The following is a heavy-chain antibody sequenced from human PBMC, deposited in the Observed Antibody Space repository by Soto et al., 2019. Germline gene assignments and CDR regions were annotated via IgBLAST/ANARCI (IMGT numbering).Heavy chain of an antibody. V-gene: IGHV3-23*01. CDR2: VSGSGTST. CDR1: GFTFRSHA. D-gene: IGHD6-19*01. CDR3: ARSFSGWYNFDF. J-gene: IGHJ4*02. Sequence: DVQLLESGGGLVQPGGSLRLSCAASGFTFRSHAMSWVRQAPGKGLEWVSGVSGSGTSTYYADSVKGQFTVSRDNSENTVFLQMNSLRAEDTALYFCARSFSGWYNFDFWGQGTLVTVS.